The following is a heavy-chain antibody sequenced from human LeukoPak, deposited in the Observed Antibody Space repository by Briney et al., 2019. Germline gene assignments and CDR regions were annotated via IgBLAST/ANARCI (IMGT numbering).Heavy chain of an antibody. CDR1: GGSFSGYY. Sequence: PSETLSLTCAVYGGSFSGYYWSWIRQPPGKGLEWIGEINHSGSTNYNPSLKSRVTISVDTSKNQFSLKLSSVTAADTAVYYCARVPDYDYVWGSYRYRDAFDYWGQGTLATVSS. CDR2: INHSGST. V-gene: IGHV4-34*01. D-gene: IGHD3-16*02. J-gene: IGHJ4*02. CDR3: ARVPDYDYVWGSYRYRDAFDY.